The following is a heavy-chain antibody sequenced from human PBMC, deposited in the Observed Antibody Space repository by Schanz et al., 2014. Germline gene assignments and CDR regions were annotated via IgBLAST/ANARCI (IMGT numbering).Heavy chain of an antibody. Sequence: QVQLQQWGAGLLKPSETLSLTCAVYGGSFSGYYWTWIRQPPGKGLEWIGEIHHSGSTNYNPSLKSRVTIPMDPSKNQFSLKRSSVTAADTAVYYCARGEWSTSQFDYWGHGTLVTVSS. V-gene: IGHV4-34*01. CDR1: GGSFSGYY. D-gene: IGHD2-2*01. CDR3: ARGEWSTSQFDY. CDR2: IHHSGST. J-gene: IGHJ4*01.